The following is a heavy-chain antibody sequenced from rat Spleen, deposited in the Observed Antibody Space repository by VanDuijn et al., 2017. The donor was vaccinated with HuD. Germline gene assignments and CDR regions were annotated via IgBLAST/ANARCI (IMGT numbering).Heavy chain of an antibody. CDR3: TTSIAATTY. D-gene: IGHD1-2*01. CDR1: GFTFSDYY. Sequence: EVQLVESDGGLVQPGRSLKLSCSASGFTFSDYYMAWVRQAPTKGLEWVASITNTGGGTYSPDSVKGRFILSRDNTKSTLYLQMNSLRSEDTATYYCTTSIAATTYWGQGVMVTVSS. V-gene: IGHV5-20*01. J-gene: IGHJ2*01. CDR2: ITNTGGGT.